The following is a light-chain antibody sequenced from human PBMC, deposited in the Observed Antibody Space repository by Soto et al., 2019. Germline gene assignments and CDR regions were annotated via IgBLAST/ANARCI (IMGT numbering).Light chain of an antibody. CDR1: SSDVGAYNY. CDR3: GSYTTSSNYV. V-gene: IGLV2-14*01. Sequence: QSVLTKPASVTGSPGQSITISCTVTSSDVGAYNYVSWYQQHPGKAPELMIYEVSHRPSGVSHRFSGSKSGNTASLTISGLQAEDEADYYCGSYTTSSNYVFGTGTKVTVL. CDR2: EVS. J-gene: IGLJ1*01.